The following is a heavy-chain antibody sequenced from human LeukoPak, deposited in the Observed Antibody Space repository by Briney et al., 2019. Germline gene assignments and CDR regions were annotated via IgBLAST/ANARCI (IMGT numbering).Heavy chain of an antibody. J-gene: IGHJ5*02. V-gene: IGHV1-8*02. CDR3: ARGGERANFYGLGSSPNWFDP. D-gene: IGHD3-10*01. CDR1: GYTFISYN. Sequence: ASVKVSCKSSGYTFISYNINWVRQAAGQGLEWMGWMNPNSGNTGNAQKFQGRVTMTRNTSISTAYMELSGLRSDDTAVYYCARGGERANFYGLGSSPNWFDPWGQGTLVTVSS. CDR2: MNPNSGNT.